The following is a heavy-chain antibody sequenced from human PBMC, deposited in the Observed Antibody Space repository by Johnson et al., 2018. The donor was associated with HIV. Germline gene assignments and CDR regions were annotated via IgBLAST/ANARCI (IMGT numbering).Heavy chain of an antibody. D-gene: IGHD3-10*02. CDR2: INSDGDNT. CDR3: ARRRPSITMLYAFDI. J-gene: IGHJ3*02. Sequence: EVQLVESGGGLVQPGGSLRLSCAASGFTFSSHWMHWVRQAPGKGLVWVSRINSDGDNTTYADSVRGRFTISRDNSKNTLYLQMNSLRAEDTAVYYCARRRPSITMLYAFDIWGQGTMVTVSS. V-gene: IGHV3-74*02. CDR1: GFTFSSHW.